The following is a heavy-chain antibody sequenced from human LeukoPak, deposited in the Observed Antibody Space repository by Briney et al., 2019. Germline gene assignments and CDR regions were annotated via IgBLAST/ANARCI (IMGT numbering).Heavy chain of an antibody. CDR2: ISSASNTI. Sequence: GGSLRLSSAASGFTFSSYSMNWVRQAPGKGLEWVSYISSASNTIYYADSVKGRFTISRDNAKNSLYLQMNSLRAEDTAMYYCARDGWFGDYNWFDPWGQGTLVTVSS. D-gene: IGHD3-10*01. CDR3: ARDGWFGDYNWFDP. CDR1: GFTFSSYS. J-gene: IGHJ5*02. V-gene: IGHV3-48*01.